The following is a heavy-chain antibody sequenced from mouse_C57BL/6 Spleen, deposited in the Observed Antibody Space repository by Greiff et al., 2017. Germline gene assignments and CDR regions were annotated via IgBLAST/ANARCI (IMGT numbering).Heavy chain of an antibody. V-gene: IGHV14-3*01. J-gene: IGHJ3*01. D-gene: IGHD1-1*01. CDR2: IDPANGNT. CDR3: ARGDAIYGSSSSWFAY. CDR1: GFNIKNTY. Sequence: VQLKESVAELVRPGASVKLSCTASGFNIKNTYMHWVKQRPEQGLEWIGRIDPANGNTKYAPKFQGKATITADTSSNTAYLQLSSLTSEDTAIYYCARGDAIYGSSSSWFAYWGQGTLVTVSA.